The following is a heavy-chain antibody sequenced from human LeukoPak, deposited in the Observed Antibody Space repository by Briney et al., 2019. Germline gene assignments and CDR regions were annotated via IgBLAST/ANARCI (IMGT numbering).Heavy chain of an antibody. J-gene: IGHJ4*02. Sequence: PGGSLRLSCAASGFTFSDYWMHWVRQAPGKGPVWVSRISPDGTTTSYADSVKGRCTFSRDNAKNTLYLQISSLRAEDTAVYYCVRDMWGTFQYWDQGTLVTVSS. CDR1: GFTFSDYW. D-gene: IGHD7-27*01. CDR3: VRDMWGTFQY. CDR2: ISPDGTTT. V-gene: IGHV3-74*01.